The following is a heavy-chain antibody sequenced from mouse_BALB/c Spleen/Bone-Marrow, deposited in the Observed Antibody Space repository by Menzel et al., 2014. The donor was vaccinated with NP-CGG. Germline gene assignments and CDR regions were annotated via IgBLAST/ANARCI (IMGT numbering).Heavy chain of an antibody. CDR3: ARDSYDLYALDY. D-gene: IGHD2-12*01. V-gene: IGHV1-18*01. Sequence: VQLKQSGPELVKPGASMKISCKASGYSFTGYSMNWVKQSHGKNLEWIGLINPYNGGTSYNQKFKGKATLTVDKSSSTAYMELLSLTSEDSAVYYCARDSYDLYALDYWGQGTSVAVSS. CDR2: INPYNGGT. J-gene: IGHJ4*01. CDR1: GYSFTGYS.